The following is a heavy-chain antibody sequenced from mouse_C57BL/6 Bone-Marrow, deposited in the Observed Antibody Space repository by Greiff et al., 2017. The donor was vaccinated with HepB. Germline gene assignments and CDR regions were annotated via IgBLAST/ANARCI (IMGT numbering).Heavy chain of an antibody. CDR3: ARRGDYDYDGAFAY. Sequence: EVKLEESGGGLVQPGGSLKLSCAASGFTFSDYYMYWVRQTPEKRLEWVAYISNGGGSTYYPDTVKGRFTISRDNAKNTRYLQMSRLKSEDTAMYYCARRGDYDYDGAFAYWGQGTLVTVSA. V-gene: IGHV5-12*01. D-gene: IGHD2-4*01. J-gene: IGHJ3*01. CDR2: ISNGGGST. CDR1: GFTFSDYY.